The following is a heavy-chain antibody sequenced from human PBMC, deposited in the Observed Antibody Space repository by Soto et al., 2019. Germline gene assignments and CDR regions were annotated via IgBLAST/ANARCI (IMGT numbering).Heavy chain of an antibody. D-gene: IGHD5-18*01. CDR1: GYILTGYS. J-gene: IGHJ6*02. CDR2: IDPKSGAT. CDR3: ARGYGSSPNMELRFGMDV. Sequence: QVYLVQSGAEVRRPGASVKVSCTAFGYILTGYSLHWVRQAPGQGLEWMGWIDPKSGATNSAERFHGRVSMTRDTSISAAYLELSSLRSDDTAVYYCARGYGSSPNMELRFGMDVWGQGTTISVSS. V-gene: IGHV1-2*02.